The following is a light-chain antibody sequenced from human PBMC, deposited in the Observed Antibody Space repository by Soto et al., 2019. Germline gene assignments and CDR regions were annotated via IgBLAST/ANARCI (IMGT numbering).Light chain of an antibody. Sequence: DIVMTQSPDSLAVSLGERATINCKSSQSVLYSSNNKNYLAWYRQKPGQPPKLLIHWASTRESGVTDRFSASGSGTDFTLTISSLQAEDVAVYSCQQYYSSPLTFGQGPKVEIK. CDR2: WAS. CDR3: QQYYSSPLT. J-gene: IGKJ1*01. CDR1: QSVLYSSNNKNY. V-gene: IGKV4-1*01.